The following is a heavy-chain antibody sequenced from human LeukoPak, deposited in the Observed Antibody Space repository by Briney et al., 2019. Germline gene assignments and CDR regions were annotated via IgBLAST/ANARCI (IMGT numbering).Heavy chain of an antibody. J-gene: IGHJ3*02. CDR2: ISSSSSYI. CDR3: ARGIRERITMIVVVTDAFDI. V-gene: IGHV3-21*01. CDR1: GFTFSSYS. Sequence: AGESLRLSCAASGFTFSSYSMNWVRQAPGKGLEWVSSISSSSSYIYYADSVKGRFTISRDNAKNSLYLQMNSLRAEDTAVYYCARGIRERITMIVVVTDAFDIWGQGTMVTVSS. D-gene: IGHD3-22*01.